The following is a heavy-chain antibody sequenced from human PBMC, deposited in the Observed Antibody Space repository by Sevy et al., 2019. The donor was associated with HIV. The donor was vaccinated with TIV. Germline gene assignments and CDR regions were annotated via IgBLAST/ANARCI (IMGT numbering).Heavy chain of an antibody. CDR3: ARGRGADYGDYVFDY. CDR2: ISDDGSNK. CDR1: GFTFSSYV. V-gene: IGHV3-30-3*01. Sequence: GGYLRLSCAASGFTFSSYVMYWVRQAPGKGLEWVAVISDDGSNKYYADSVKGRFTISRDNSKNTRYVQMNSLRAEDTAVYYCARGRGADYGDYVFDYWGQGTLVTVSS. D-gene: IGHD4-17*01. J-gene: IGHJ4*02.